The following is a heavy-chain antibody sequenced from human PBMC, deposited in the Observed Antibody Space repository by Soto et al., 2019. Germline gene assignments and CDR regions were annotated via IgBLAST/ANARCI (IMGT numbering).Heavy chain of an antibody. D-gene: IGHD3-22*01. V-gene: IGHV4-31*02. CDR3: ASIYDSSGYYYGNNWFDP. CDR2: IYYSGGT. Sequence: SETLSLTCTVSGASIGSGDYYWSWIRQHPGKGLEWIGYIYYSGGTYYNTSLKSRVTISVDTSKNQFSLELSSVTAADTAVYYFASIYDSSGYYYGNNWFDPWGQGTLVTVSS. J-gene: IGHJ5*02. CDR1: GASIGSGDYY.